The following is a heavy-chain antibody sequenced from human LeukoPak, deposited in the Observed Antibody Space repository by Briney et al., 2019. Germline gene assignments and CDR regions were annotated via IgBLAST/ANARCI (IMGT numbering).Heavy chain of an antibody. V-gene: IGHV3-48*03. CDR2: IGSSGGSR. CDR3: AREDGDAFDI. D-gene: IGHD5-24*01. Sequence: GGSLRLSCAASGFTFSSYEMDWVRGAPGKGLEWVSYIGSSGGSRYYADSVKGRFTSSRDNAKNSLYLQMNSLRVEDTAVYYCAREDGDAFDIWGQGTVVSVSS. CDR1: GFTFSSYE. J-gene: IGHJ3*02.